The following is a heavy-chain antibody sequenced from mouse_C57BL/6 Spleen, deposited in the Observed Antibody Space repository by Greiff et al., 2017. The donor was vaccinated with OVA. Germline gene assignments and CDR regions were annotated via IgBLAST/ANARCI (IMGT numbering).Heavy chain of an antibody. D-gene: IGHD4-1*01. CDR1: GYTFTSYW. V-gene: IGHV1-72*01. Sequence: QVHVKQPGAELVKPGASVKLSCKASGYTFTSYWMHWVKQRPGRGLEWIGRIDPNSGGTKYNEKFKSKATLTVDKPSSTAYMQLSSLTSEDSAVYYCARRNWDGGRDYFDYWGQGTTLTVSS. J-gene: IGHJ2*01. CDR3: ARRNWDGGRDYFDY. CDR2: IDPNSGGT.